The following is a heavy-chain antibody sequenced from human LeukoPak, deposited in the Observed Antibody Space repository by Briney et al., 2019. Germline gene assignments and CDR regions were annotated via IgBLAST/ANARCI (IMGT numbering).Heavy chain of an antibody. J-gene: IGHJ4*02. CDR2: ISAYNGNT. CDR3: ARGAPREPTDY. CDR1: GYTFTSYG. Sequence: ASVKVSCKASGYTFTSYGISWVRQAPGQGREGMGWISAYNGNTNCAQKLQGRVTMTTDTSTSTAYTELRSLRSDDTAVYYCARGAPREPTDYWGQGTLVTVSS. V-gene: IGHV1-18*01. D-gene: IGHD1-26*01.